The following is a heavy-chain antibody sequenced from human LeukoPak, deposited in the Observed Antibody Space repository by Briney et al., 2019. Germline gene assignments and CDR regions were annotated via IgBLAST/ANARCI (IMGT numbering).Heavy chain of an antibody. J-gene: IGHJ4*02. CDR2: ISSGSSTI. CDR1: GFTFRTYG. CDR3: ARDLQIVVVTPFDY. D-gene: IGHD2-21*02. Sequence: GGSLRLSCAASGFTFRTYGMNWVRQAPGKGLEWVSYISSGSSTIYYADSVKGRFTISRDNAKNSLYLQINSLRAEDTAVYYCARDLQIVVVTPFDYWGQGTLVTVSS. V-gene: IGHV3-48*04.